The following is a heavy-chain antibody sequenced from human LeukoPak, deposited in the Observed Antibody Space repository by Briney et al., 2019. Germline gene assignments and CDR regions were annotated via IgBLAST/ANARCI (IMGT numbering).Heavy chain of an antibody. V-gene: IGHV3-74*01. D-gene: IGHD2-2*01. CDR1: GFTFSAYW. J-gene: IGHJ4*02. CDR2: INSDGSST. Sequence: GGSLRLSCAASGFTFSAYWMHWVRQSPGKGLVWVSRINSDGSSTSYADSVKGRFTISRDIAKSTLFLQMNSLRAEDTAVYYCARVATTSSKWSLDYWGEGTLVTVSS. CDR3: ARVATTSSKWSLDY.